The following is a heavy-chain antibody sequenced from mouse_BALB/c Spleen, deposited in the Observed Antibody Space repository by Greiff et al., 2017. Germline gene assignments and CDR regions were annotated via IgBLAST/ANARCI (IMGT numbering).Heavy chain of an antibody. CDR1: GYTFTSYW. CDR2: IYPGDGDT. Sequence: VKLMESGAELARPGASVKLSCKASGYTFTSYWMQWVKQRPGQGLEWIGAIYPGDGDTRYTQKFKGKATLTADKSSSTAYMQLSSLASEDSAVYYCARLGYGNYAYYFDYWGQGTTLTVSS. V-gene: IGHV1-87*01. CDR3: ARLGYGNYAYYFDY. D-gene: IGHD2-10*02. J-gene: IGHJ2*01.